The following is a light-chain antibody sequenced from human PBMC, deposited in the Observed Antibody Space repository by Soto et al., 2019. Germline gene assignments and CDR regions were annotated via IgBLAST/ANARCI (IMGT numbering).Light chain of an antibody. CDR1: QSVSSN. J-gene: IGKJ1*01. V-gene: IGKV3-15*01. Sequence: EIVLTQSPGTLSLSPGERATLSCRASQSVSSNYLAWYQHKPGQAPRLLIYGASTRATGIPARFSGSGSGTEFTLTISSLQSEDFAVYYCQQYNNWRTFGQGTKVDNK. CDR2: GAS. CDR3: QQYNNWRT.